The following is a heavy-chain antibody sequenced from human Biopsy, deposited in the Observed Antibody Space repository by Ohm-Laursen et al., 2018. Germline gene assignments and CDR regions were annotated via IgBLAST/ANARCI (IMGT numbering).Heavy chain of an antibody. V-gene: IGHV1-69*06. J-gene: IGHJ2*01. Sequence: SVKVSCKASGGTFTNHAVGWVRQAPGQGLEWVGSSIPLFNTANYADKFQGRVTLTADKSTTTAYMELSSLGSEDTAIYYCARFPLGAYDDSGSYRAVEHWYFDLWGRGTLVTVPS. CDR3: ARFPLGAYDDSGSYRAVEHWYFDL. CDR1: GGTFTNHA. D-gene: IGHD3-22*01. CDR2: SIPLFNTA.